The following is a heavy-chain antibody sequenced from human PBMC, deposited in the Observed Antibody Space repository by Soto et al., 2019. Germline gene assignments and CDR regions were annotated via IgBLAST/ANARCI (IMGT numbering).Heavy chain of an antibody. CDR3: AKLFESGHYYYGMDV. CDR2: ISWDGGST. V-gene: IGHV3-43*01. CDR1: GFTFDDYT. Sequence: QTGGSLRLSCAASGFTFDDYTMHWVRQAPGKGLEWVSLISWDGGSTYYADSVKGRFTISRDNSKNSLYLQMNSLRTEDTALYYCAKLFESGHYYYGMDVWGQGTTVTVSS. J-gene: IGHJ6*02. D-gene: IGHD2-21*01.